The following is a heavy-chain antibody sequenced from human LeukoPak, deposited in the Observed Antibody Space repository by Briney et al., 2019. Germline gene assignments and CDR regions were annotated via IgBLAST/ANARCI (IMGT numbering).Heavy chain of an antibody. J-gene: IGHJ4*02. CDR2: ISGSGDNT. Sequence: GGSLRLSCAGSGFTFSSYAMSWVRQAPGKGLEWVSGISGSGDNTYYADSVKGRFTISRDNSKNTLYVQVNSLGTEDTAAYYCAKAKVGATVPFTYWGQGTLVTVSS. CDR1: GFTFSSYA. D-gene: IGHD1-26*01. CDR3: AKAKVGATVPFTY. V-gene: IGHV3-23*01.